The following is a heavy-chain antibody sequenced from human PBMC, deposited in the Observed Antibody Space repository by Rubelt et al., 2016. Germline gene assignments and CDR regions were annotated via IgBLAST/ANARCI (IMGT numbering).Heavy chain of an antibody. J-gene: IGHJ4*02. CDR2: ISSSSSYI. CDR1: GFTFSSYG. CDR3: ARDLPKGGAARFMDY. Sequence: RLSCAASGFTFSSYGMHWVRQAPGKGLEWVSSISSSSSYIYYADSVKGRFTISRDNSKNTLYLQMNSLRAEDTAVYYCARDLPKGGAARFMDYWGQGTLVTVSS. D-gene: IGHD6-25*01. V-gene: IGHV3-21*01.